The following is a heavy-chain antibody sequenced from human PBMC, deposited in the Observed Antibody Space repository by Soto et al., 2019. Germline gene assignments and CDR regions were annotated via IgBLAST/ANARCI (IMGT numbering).Heavy chain of an antibody. J-gene: IGHJ6*02. D-gene: IGHD1-7*01. V-gene: IGHV1-8*01. CDR3: ARMDWNYERVYYYYYGMDV. CDR1: GYTFTSYD. CDR2: MNPNSGNT. Sequence: ASVKVSCKASGYTFTSYDINWVRQATGQGLEWMGWMNPNSGNTGYAQKFQGRVTMTRNTSISTAYMELSSLRSEDTAVYYCARMDWNYERVYYYYYGMDVWGQGTTVTVSS.